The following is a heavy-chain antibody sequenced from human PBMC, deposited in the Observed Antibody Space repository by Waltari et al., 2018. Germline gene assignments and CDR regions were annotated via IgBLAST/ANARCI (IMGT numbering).Heavy chain of an antibody. V-gene: IGHV3-53*01. Sequence: EVQLVESGGGLIQPGGSLRLSCEVSGFTVSNNYIGWVRQAPGKGLEWVSVIYSGGDTYDADAGRGRFTISRDNSKNTLYLQMNSLRVEDTALYYWATWTGGSLGAFDNWGQGTMVTVSS. D-gene: IGHD7-27*01. CDR3: ATWTGGSLGAFDN. CDR1: GFTVSNNY. J-gene: IGHJ3*02. CDR2: IYSGGDT.